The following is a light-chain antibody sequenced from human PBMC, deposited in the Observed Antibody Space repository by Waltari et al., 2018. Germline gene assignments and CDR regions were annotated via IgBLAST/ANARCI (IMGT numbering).Light chain of an antibody. Sequence: YELTQPPSVSVSPGQTATIPCSGDKLGHKYTCWYQQRPGQSPVLIIYKDDKRPSGIPERFSGASSGNTATLTISGTQAVDEADYYCQAWDTTFWVFGGGTKLTVL. J-gene: IGLJ3*02. V-gene: IGLV3-1*01. CDR2: KDD. CDR3: QAWDTTFWV. CDR1: KLGHKY.